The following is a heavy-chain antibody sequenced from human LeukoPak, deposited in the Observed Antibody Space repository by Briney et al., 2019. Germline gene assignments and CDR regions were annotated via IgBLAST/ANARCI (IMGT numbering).Heavy chain of an antibody. D-gene: IGHD6-13*01. Sequence: GGSLRLSCAASGFTFSRNDMHWVRQAPGKGLEWVAVVSYDGSSKYYADSVQGRFTISRDNPKNTLYLQMNSLRPEDTAVYYCARDLGSSSTWIFDHWGQGTLVTVSS. J-gene: IGHJ4*02. CDR2: VSYDGSSK. CDR3: ARDLGSSSTWIFDH. CDR1: GFTFSRND. V-gene: IGHV3-30*03.